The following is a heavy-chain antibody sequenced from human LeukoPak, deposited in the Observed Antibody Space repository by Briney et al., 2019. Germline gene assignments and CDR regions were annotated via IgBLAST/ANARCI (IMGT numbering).Heavy chain of an antibody. CDR3: ARSHTPQYYYDSSGLYY. D-gene: IGHD3-22*01. CDR2: INHSGST. CDR1: GGSFSGYY. V-gene: IGHV4-34*01. J-gene: IGHJ4*02. Sequence: SETLSLTCAVYGGSFSGYYWSWIRQPPGKGLEWIGEINHSGSTNYNPSLKSRVTISVDTSKNQFSLRLSSVTAADTAVYYCARSHTPQYYYDSSGLYYWGQGTLVTVSS.